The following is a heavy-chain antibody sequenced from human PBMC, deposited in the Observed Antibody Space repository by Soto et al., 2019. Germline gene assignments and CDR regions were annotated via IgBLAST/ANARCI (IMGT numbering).Heavy chain of an antibody. CDR2: INPSGGST. CDR3: ARDFLVGPYCSSTSCSPGDYYYYGMDA. V-gene: IGHV1-46*01. Sequence: ASVKVSCKASGYTFTSYYMHWVRQAPGQGLEWMGIINPSGGSTSYAQKFQGRVTMTRDTSTSTVYMELSSLRSEDTAVYYCARDFLVGPYCSSTSCSPGDYYYYGMDAWGQGTTVTVSS. J-gene: IGHJ6*02. D-gene: IGHD2-2*01. CDR1: GYTFTSYY.